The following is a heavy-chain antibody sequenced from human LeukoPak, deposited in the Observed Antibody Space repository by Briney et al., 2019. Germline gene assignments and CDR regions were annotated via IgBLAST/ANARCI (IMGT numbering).Heavy chain of an antibody. V-gene: IGHV3-23*01. Sequence: AISGSGGSTYYADSVKGRFTISRDNSKNTLYLQMNSLRAEDTAVYYCAKVWFGELLFDYWGQGTLVTVSS. D-gene: IGHD3-10*01. CDR2: ISGSGGST. J-gene: IGHJ4*02. CDR3: AKVWFGELLFDY.